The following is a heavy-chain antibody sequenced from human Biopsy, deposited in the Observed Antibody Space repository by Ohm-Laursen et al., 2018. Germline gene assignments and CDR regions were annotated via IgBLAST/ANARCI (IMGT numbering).Heavy chain of an antibody. J-gene: IGHJ6*02. CDR3: ASGYIGGVGLDV. Sequence: ASVKVSCKSSGDTFTTSAISWVRQVPGQGLDWMGRIIPILGTVDYGQNFQGRVTIRADTSTTFLELTSLRYDDTAVYYCASGYIGGVGLDVWGLGTTVTVSS. D-gene: IGHD5-18*01. CDR2: IIPILGTV. V-gene: IGHV1-69*04. CDR1: GDTFTTSA.